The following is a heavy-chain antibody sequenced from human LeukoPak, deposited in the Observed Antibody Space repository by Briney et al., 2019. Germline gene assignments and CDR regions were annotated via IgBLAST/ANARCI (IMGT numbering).Heavy chain of an antibody. V-gene: IGHV3-74*01. CDR1: GFTLNRYW. D-gene: IGHD4-11*01. Sequence: SLSPSCAPSGFTLNRYWIHWVRQAPGNGLGWVSRIVSDGYSACYADSVRGRFTIARDNASKTLYLQINSLRAEDTAVYYCARDQDDYNLYYYYYMDVWGKGTTVTVSS. CDR2: IVSDGYSA. J-gene: IGHJ6*03. CDR3: ARDQDDYNLYYYYYMDV.